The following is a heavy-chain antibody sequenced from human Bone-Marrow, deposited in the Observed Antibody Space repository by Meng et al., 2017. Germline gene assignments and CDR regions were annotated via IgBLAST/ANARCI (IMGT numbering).Heavy chain of an antibody. CDR3: ARTAYSIVGATLYYYYYGMDV. V-gene: IGHV3-7*01. Sequence: GESLKISCAASGFTFDGYGLNWVRQAPGKGLEWVANIKQDGSEKYYVDSVKGRFTISRDNAKNSLYLQMNSLRAEDTAVYYCARTAYSIVGATLYYYYYGMDVWGQGTTVTVSS. J-gene: IGHJ6*02. D-gene: IGHD1-26*01. CDR2: IKQDGSEK. CDR1: GFTFDGYG.